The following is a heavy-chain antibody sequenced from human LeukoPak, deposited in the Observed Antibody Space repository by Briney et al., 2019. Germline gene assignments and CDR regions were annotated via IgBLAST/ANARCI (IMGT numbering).Heavy chain of an antibody. Sequence: GSSVKVSCKASGGTFSSYAISWVRQAPGQGLEWMGRIIPIFGTANYAQKFQGRVTITTDESTSTAYMELSSLRSEDTAVYYCAREGYSYGYSPYYYYMDVWGEGTTVTVSS. CDR1: GGTFSSYA. D-gene: IGHD5-18*01. J-gene: IGHJ6*03. CDR3: AREGYSYGYSPYYYYMDV. V-gene: IGHV1-69*05. CDR2: IIPIFGTA.